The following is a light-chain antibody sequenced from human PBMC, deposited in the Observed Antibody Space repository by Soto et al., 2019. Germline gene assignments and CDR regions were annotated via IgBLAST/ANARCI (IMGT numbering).Light chain of an antibody. CDR1: QSVSSN. Sequence: EIVMTQSPATLSVSPGERATLSCRASQSVSSNLAWYQQKPGQAPRLLIYGASTRATGVPARFSGSGSGTEFTLTISSLQSEDFAVYYCQQYNKWPPFTFGPGTKWTSN. CDR3: QQYNKWPPFT. CDR2: GAS. V-gene: IGKV3D-15*01. J-gene: IGKJ3*01.